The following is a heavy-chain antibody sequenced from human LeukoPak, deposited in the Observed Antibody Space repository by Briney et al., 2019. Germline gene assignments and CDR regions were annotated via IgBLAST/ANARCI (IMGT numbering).Heavy chain of an antibody. Sequence: ASVKVSRKASGYTFTSYDINWVRQATGQGLEWMGWMNPNSGNTDYAQKFQGRVTMTRNTSISTAYMELSSLRSEDTAVYYCARGPSYVVTFGGVINWFDPWGQGTLVTVSS. CDR3: ARGPSYVVTFGGVINWFDP. J-gene: IGHJ5*02. D-gene: IGHD3-16*01. CDR1: GYTFTSYD. CDR2: MNPNSGNT. V-gene: IGHV1-8*01.